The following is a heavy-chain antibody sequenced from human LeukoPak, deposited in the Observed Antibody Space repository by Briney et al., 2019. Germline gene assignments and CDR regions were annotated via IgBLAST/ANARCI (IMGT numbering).Heavy chain of an antibody. J-gene: IGHJ4*02. V-gene: IGHV4-61*05. Sequence: SETLSLTCIVSGGSISRSNYYWGWIRQPPGKGLEWIGYIYYSGSTNYNPSLKSRVTISIDTSKNQFSLKLSSVTAADTAVYYCVGNRYYFDYWGQGTLVTVSS. CDR1: GGSISRSNYY. CDR2: IYYSGST. CDR3: VGNRYYFDY. D-gene: IGHD7-27*01.